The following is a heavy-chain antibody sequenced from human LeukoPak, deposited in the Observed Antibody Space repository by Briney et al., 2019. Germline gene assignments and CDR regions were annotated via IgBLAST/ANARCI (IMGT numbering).Heavy chain of an antibody. J-gene: IGHJ4*02. Sequence: PGGSLRLSCAASGFTFSSYIMNWVRQAPGKGLEWVSYISSRGGTIYYADSVKGRFTISRDNAKNSLYLQMNSLRAEDTAVYYCARAPRELFDYWGQGTLVTVSS. CDR3: ARAPRELFDY. CDR1: GFTFSSYI. CDR2: ISSRGGTI. D-gene: IGHD3-10*01. V-gene: IGHV3-48*04.